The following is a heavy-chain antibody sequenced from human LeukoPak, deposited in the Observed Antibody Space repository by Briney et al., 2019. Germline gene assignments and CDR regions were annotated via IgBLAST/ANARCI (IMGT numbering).Heavy chain of an antibody. CDR2: IKSKTDGGTT. J-gene: IGHJ4*02. V-gene: IGHV3-15*01. CDR3: TTGTDSSGYSYFDY. D-gene: IGHD3-22*01. Sequence: GGSLRLSCAASGFTLSNAWMSWVRQAPGKGLEWVGRIKSKTDGGTTDYAAPVKGRFTISRDDSKNTLYLQMNSLKTEDTAVYYCTTGTDSSGYSYFDYWGQGTLVTVSS. CDR1: GFTLSNAW.